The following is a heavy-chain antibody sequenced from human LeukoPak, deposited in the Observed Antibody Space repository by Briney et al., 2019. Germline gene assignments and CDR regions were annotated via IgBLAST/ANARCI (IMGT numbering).Heavy chain of an antibody. J-gene: IGHJ6*03. Sequence: GGSLRLSCTASGFDFSNFDFHWVRQLRGKGLEWVSHIDTAGGTYYPGSVKGRFTISRANAKKSLYLQMHNLRVGDTALYFCARDSPWSYYYMDVWGVGTVVSVS. D-gene: IGHD3-3*01. V-gene: IGHV3-13*01. CDR3: ARDSPWSYYYMDV. CDR2: IDTAGGT. CDR1: GFDFSNFD.